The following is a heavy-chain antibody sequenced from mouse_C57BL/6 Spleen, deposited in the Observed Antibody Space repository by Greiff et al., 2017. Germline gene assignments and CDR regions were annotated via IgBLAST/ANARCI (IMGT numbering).Heavy chain of an antibody. J-gene: IGHJ4*01. D-gene: IGHD4-1*01. Sequence: VQLQQPGAELVKPGASVKLSCKASGYTFTSYWMQWVKQRPGQGLEWIGEIDPSDSYTNYNQKFKGKATLTVDTSSSTAYMQLSSLTSEDSAVYYCARSLSGTHYAMDYWGQGTSVTVSS. CDR1: GYTFTSYW. CDR3: ARSLSGTHYAMDY. CDR2: IDPSDSYT. V-gene: IGHV1-50*01.